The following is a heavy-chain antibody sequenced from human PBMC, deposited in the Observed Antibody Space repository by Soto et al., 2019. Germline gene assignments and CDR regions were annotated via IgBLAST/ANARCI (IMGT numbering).Heavy chain of an antibody. CDR2: IIPIFGTA. V-gene: IGHV1-69*13. CDR1: GGTFSSYA. Sequence: ASVKVSCKASGGTFSSYAISWVRQAPGQGLEWMGGIIPIFGTANYAQKFQGRVTITADESTSTAYMELSSLRSEDTAVYYCARVPTYCSGGSCYSHYFDYWGQGTLVTVSS. D-gene: IGHD2-15*01. CDR3: ARVPTYCSGGSCYSHYFDY. J-gene: IGHJ4*02.